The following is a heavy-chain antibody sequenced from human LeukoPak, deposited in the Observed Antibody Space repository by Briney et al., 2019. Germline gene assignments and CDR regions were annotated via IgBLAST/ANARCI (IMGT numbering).Heavy chain of an antibody. CDR2: IYSNGNT. CDR3: ASGTFDGPLYGTYWYFHV. V-gene: IGHV4-59*01. CDR1: GASINNNY. D-gene: IGHD1-14*01. J-gene: IGHJ2*01. Sequence: SETLSLTCAVSGASINNNYWTWVRQPPGKGLEWIGYIYSNGNTSYNPSLKGRVTMSIETSKNQFSLQLPSVTAADTAVYYCASGTFDGPLYGTYWYFHVWGRGTLVTVSS.